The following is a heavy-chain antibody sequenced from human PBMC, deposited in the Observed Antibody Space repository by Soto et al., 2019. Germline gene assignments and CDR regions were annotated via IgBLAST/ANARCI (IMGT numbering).Heavy chain of an antibody. CDR3: ARDRAGYYAHFVY. CDR2: IMPFFGSG. D-gene: IGHD2-2*03. Sequence: QVYMVQSGAEVKKPGSSVKVSCKALRGTFTNYAFSWVRQAPGQGLEWMGGIMPFFGSGNYAQKFQGRINITSDDSTSSVYLELNSLRSEDTAVYYCARDRAGYYAHFVYWGQGTLVTVSS. J-gene: IGHJ4*02. V-gene: IGHV1-69*01. CDR1: RGTFTNYA.